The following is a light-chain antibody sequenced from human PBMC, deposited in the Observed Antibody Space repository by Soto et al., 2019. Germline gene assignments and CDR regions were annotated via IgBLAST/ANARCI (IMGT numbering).Light chain of an antibody. CDR1: QSVSGSD. CDR3: HQYGISPPT. J-gene: IGKJ1*01. Sequence: EVVWTQSPGTLSLSPGVRATLSCRASQSVSGSDLAWYQQKPGQAPRLLISGVSNRATGTPDRISGSGSGTDFTLTISSLEPEDFAVFYCHQYGISPPTFGPGTKVEI. CDR2: GVS. V-gene: IGKV3-20*01.